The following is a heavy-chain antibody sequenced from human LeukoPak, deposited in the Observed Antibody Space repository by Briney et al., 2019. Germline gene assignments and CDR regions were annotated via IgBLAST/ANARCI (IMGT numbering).Heavy chain of an antibody. CDR3: AGQRRRGGYSSSPNYYYYMDA. V-gene: IGHV4-59*01. CDR1: GGSISSYY. Sequence: SETLSLTCTVSGGSISSYYWSWIRQPPGKGLEWIGYIYYSGSTNYNPSLKSRVTISVDTSKNQFSLKLSSVTAADTAVYYCAGQRRRGGYSSSPNYYYYMDAWGKGTTITVSS. CDR2: IYYSGST. J-gene: IGHJ6*03. D-gene: IGHD6-13*01.